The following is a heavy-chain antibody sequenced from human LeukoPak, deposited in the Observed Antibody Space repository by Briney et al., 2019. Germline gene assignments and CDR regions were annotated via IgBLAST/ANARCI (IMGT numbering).Heavy chain of an antibody. Sequence: GGSLRLSCGASGFTFSSYSMNWVRQAPGKGLEWVSSISSSSSYIYYADSVKGRFTISRDNAKNSLYLQMNSLRAEDTAVYYRARDLGYDYVWGSFDYWGQGTLVTVSS. V-gene: IGHV3-21*01. CDR3: ARDLGYDYVWGSFDY. CDR1: GFTFSSYS. J-gene: IGHJ4*02. D-gene: IGHD3-16*01. CDR2: ISSSSSYI.